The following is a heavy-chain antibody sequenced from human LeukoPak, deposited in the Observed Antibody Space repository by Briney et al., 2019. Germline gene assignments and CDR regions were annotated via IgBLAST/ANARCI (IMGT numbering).Heavy chain of an antibody. CDR1: GFTFSSYA. V-gene: IGHV3-23*01. D-gene: IGHD3-22*01. Sequence: PGGSLRLSCAASGFTFSSYAMSWVRQAPGKGLEWVSAISGSGGSTYYADSVKGRFTISRDNSKNTLYLQMNSLRAEDTAVYYCAKIARDYYDSSGHEAFDIWGQGTMVTVSS. J-gene: IGHJ3*02. CDR3: AKIARDYYDSSGHEAFDI. CDR2: ISGSGGST.